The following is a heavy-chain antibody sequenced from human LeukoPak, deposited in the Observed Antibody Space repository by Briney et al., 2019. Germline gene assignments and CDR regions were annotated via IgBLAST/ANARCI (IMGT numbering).Heavy chain of an antibody. V-gene: IGHV1-69*04. J-gene: IGHJ6*03. Sequence: ASVKVSCKASGGTFSSYAIIWVRQAPGQGLECMGRIIPILGIANYAQKFQGRVTITADKSTSTAYMELSSLRSEDTAVYYCARGPDYGGKTPQGLYYYYYYMDVWGKGATVTVSS. CDR2: IIPILGIA. CDR1: GGTFSSYA. CDR3: ARGPDYGGKTPQGLYYYYYYMDV. D-gene: IGHD4-23*01.